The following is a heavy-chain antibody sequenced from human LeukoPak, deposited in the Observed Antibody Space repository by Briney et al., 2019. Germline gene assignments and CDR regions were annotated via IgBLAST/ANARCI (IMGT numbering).Heavy chain of an antibody. Sequence: ASVKVSCKASGGTFSNYAITWVRQAPGQGLEWMGRVIPMLGIATYAQKFQGRVTISADKITSTAYMEVSSLRSDDTAVYYCERNQGRGSSRYALADYYYGLDVWGQGTTVTVSS. CDR2: VIPMLGIA. V-gene: IGHV1-69*04. J-gene: IGHJ6*02. D-gene: IGHD6-13*01. CDR1: GGTFSNYA. CDR3: ERNQGRGSSRYALADYYYGLDV.